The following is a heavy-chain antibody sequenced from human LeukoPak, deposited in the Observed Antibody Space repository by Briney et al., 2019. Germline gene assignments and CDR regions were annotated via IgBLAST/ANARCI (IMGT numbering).Heavy chain of an antibody. CDR3: ARGRPIQLWLRWPISLVNNDGDY. CDR1: GYTFTSYD. V-gene: IGHV1-8*01. J-gene: IGHJ4*02. Sequence: GASVKVSCKASGYTFTSYDINWVRQATGQGLEWMGWMNPSSGNTGYAQKFQGRVTMTRNTSISTAYMELSSLRSEDTAVYYCARGRPIQLWLRWPISLVNNDGDYWGQGTLVTVSS. CDR2: MNPSSGNT. D-gene: IGHD5-18*01.